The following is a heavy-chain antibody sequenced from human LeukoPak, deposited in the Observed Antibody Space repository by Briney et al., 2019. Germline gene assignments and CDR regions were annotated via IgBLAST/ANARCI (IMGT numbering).Heavy chain of an antibody. V-gene: IGHV1-2*02. D-gene: IGHD3-22*01. CDR2: INPNSGGT. CDR1: GYSFTGYD. Sequence: ASVKVSCKASGYSFTGYDIQWVRQAPGQGLEWMGWINPNSGGTNYAQKFQGRVTMTRDTSISTAYMELSRLRSDDTAVYYCARASYYYDSSGYPGYYFDYWGQGTLVTVSS. CDR3: ARASYYYDSSGYPGYYFDY. J-gene: IGHJ4*02.